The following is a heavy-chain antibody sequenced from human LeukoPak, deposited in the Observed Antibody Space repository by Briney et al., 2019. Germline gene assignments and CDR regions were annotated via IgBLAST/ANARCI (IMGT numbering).Heavy chain of an antibody. CDR2: ISSGGETI. Sequence: GGSLRLSCAASGFTFSSYEMNWVRQAPGKGLEWVSYISSGGETIYYADSVRGRFTISRDNAKNSLYLEMNSLRAEDTSLYYCARDKRAEVAAIPYFDYWGQGTLVTVSS. V-gene: IGHV3-48*03. CDR3: ARDKRAEVAAIPYFDY. CDR1: GFTFSSYE. D-gene: IGHD2-2*02. J-gene: IGHJ4*02.